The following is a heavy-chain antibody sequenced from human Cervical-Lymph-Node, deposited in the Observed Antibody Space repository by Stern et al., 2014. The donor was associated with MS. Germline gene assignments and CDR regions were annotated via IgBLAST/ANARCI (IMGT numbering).Heavy chain of an antibody. CDR2: IITIFGTA. D-gene: IGHD5-24*01. CDR1: GGTFSSYA. V-gene: IGHV1-69*01. CDR3: ATCRWLQKWVHFDY. J-gene: IGHJ4*02. Sequence: VQLVESGAEVKKPGSSVKVSCKASGGTFSSYAISWVRQAPGQGLEWMGGIITIFGTANYAQKFQGQVTITADESTSTAYMELSSLRSEDTAVYYCATCRWLQKWVHFDYWGQGTLVTVSS.